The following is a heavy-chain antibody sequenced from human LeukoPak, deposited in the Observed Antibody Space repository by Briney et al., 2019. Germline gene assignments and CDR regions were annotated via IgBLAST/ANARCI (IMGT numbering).Heavy chain of an antibody. CDR3: ARVAEAWFDP. Sequence: SETLSLTCTVSGGSISSYYWSWIRQPPGKGLEWIGYIYYSGSTNYNPSLKSRVTISVDMSKNQFSLKLSSVTAADTAVYYCARVAEAWFDPWGQGTLVTVSS. CDR2: IYYSGST. J-gene: IGHJ5*02. V-gene: IGHV4-59*01. CDR1: GGSISSYY.